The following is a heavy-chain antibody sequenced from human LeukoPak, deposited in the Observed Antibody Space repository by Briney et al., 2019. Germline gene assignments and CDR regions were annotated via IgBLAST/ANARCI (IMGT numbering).Heavy chain of an antibody. CDR2: ISSSSSTI. J-gene: IGHJ3*02. V-gene: IGHV3-48*01. CDR1: GFTFSSYS. CDR3: ARELDRPLLWFGESAGAFDI. Sequence: GGSPRLSCAASGFTFSSYSMNWVRQAPGKGLEWVSYISSSSSTIYYADSVKGRFTISRDNAKNSLYLQMNSLRAEDTAVYYCARELDRPLLWFGESAGAFDIWGQGTMVTVSS. D-gene: IGHD3-10*01.